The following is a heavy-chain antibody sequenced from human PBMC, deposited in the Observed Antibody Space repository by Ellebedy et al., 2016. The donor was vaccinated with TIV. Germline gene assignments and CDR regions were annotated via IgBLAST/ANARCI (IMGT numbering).Heavy chain of an antibody. CDR1: DGSFNGYY. CDR3: ARARGRGNYYNSGSFNFFEY. D-gene: IGHD3-10*01. V-gene: IGHV4-34*01. CDR2: INHSERT. J-gene: IGHJ4*02. Sequence: MPSETLSLTCAVYDGSFNGYYWSWIRQSPEKGLEWIGDINHSERTFYNPSLESRATISLDTSKNQFSLTLDSMTAADTATYYGARARGRGNYYNSGSFNFFEYWGQGILVTVSS.